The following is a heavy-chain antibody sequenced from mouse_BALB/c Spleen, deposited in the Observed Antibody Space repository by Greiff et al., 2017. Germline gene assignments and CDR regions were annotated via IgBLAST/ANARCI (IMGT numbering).Heavy chain of an antibody. J-gene: IGHJ1*01. CDR3: ARSTPLRYFDV. Sequence: DVKLVESGGGLVQPGGSLKLSCAASGFTFSSYTMSWVRQTPEKRLEWVAYISNGGGSTYYPDTVKGRFTISRDNAKNTLYLQMSSLKSEDTAMYYCARSTPLRYFDVWGAGTTVTVSS. CDR2: ISNGGGST. D-gene: IGHD3-1*01. CDR1: GFTFSSYT. V-gene: IGHV5-12-2*01.